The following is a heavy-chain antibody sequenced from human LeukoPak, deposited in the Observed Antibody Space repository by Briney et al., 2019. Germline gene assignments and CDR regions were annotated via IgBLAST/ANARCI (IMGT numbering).Heavy chain of an antibody. CDR2: IRYEGSNK. CDR1: GFTVSSNS. J-gene: IGHJ4*02. CDR3: ASRSGYSSSWVREY. V-gene: IGHV3-30*02. D-gene: IGHD6-13*01. Sequence: GGSLRLSCTVSGFTVSSNSMSWVRQAPGKGLEWVAFIRYEGSNKYYVDSVKGRFTISRDNSKNTLYLQMNSLRAEDTAVYYCASRSGYSSSWVREYWGQGTLVTVSS.